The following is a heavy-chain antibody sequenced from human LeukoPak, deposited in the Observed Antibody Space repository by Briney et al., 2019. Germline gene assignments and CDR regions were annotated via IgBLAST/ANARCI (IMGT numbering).Heavy chain of an antibody. CDR1: GGSISSYY. J-gene: IGHJ5*02. V-gene: IGHV4-4*07. D-gene: IGHD3-22*01. CDR2: IYSSGST. Sequence: SETLSLTCTVSGGSISSYYRTWIRQPPGKGLEWIGRIYSSGSTTYNPSLKSRVTMSVDKSQIQFSLKLSSVTAADTAVYYCARARDYYDSSSYPNWIDPWGQGTLVTVSS. CDR3: ARARDYYDSSSYPNWIDP.